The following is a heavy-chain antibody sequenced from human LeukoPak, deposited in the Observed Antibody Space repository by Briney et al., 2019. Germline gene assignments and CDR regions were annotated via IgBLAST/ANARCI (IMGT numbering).Heavy chain of an antibody. V-gene: IGHV4-4*07. CDR3: ARDLPDYDSSGYITH. D-gene: IGHD3-22*01. CDR1: GGSFSGYY. J-gene: IGHJ4*02. Sequence: SETLSFTCAVFGGSFSGYYWSWIRQPAGKGLEWIGRIYTSGSTNYNPSLKSRVTISVDTSKNQFSLKLSSVTAADTAVYYCARDLPDYDSSGYITHWGQGTLVTVSS. CDR2: IYTSGST.